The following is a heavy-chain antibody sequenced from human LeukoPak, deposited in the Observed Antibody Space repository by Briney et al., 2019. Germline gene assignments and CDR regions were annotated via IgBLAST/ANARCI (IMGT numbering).Heavy chain of an antibody. Sequence: PSETLSLTCTVSGGSISSYYWSWIRQPPGKGLEWIGEINHSGSTNYNPSLKSRVTISVDTSKNQFSLKLSSVTAADTAVYYCAREGIVGATDAFDIWGQGTMVTVSS. CDR3: AREGIVGATDAFDI. CDR1: GGSISSYY. CDR2: INHSGST. V-gene: IGHV4-34*01. D-gene: IGHD1-26*01. J-gene: IGHJ3*02.